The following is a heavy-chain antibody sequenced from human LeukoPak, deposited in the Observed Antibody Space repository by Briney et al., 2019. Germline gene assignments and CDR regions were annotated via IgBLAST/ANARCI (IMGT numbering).Heavy chain of an antibody. CDR2: IRSKANSYAT. Sequence: PGGSLRLYCAASGFTFSGSAMHWVRQASGKGLEWVARIRSKANSYATAYAASVKGRFTISTDDPKNTAYLQMNSLKTEDTAVYYCTRHGTGIGDACTNDYWGQGTLVTVSS. D-gene: IGHD2-2*01. CDR1: GFTFSGSA. J-gene: IGHJ4*02. CDR3: TRHGTGIGDACTNDY. V-gene: IGHV3-73*01.